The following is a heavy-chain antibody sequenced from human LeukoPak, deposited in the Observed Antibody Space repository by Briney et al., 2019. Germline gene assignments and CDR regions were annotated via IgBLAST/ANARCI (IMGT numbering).Heavy chain of an antibody. Sequence: GGSLRLSCAASGFTFSSYAMRWVRQAPGKGLEWVSAISGSGGSTYYADSVKGRFTISRDNSKNTLYLQMNSLRAEDTAVYYCAKRRQVDYYDSSDYWGQGTLVTVSS. CDR3: AKRRQVDYYDSSDY. V-gene: IGHV3-23*01. CDR1: GFTFSSYA. CDR2: ISGSGGST. D-gene: IGHD3-22*01. J-gene: IGHJ4*02.